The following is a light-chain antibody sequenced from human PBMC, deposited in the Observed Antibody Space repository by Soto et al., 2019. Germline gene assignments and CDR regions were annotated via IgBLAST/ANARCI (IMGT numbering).Light chain of an antibody. J-gene: IGKJ4*01. Sequence: DIVMTQSPDPLAVSLGERATINCKSSQSVLYSSNNKNYLAWYQQKPGQPPKLLIYWASTRESGVPDRFSGSGSGTDFTLTISSLQAEDVEVYYCQQYYSTPLTFGGGTKVDIK. CDR1: QSVLYSSNNKNY. CDR3: QQYYSTPLT. V-gene: IGKV4-1*01. CDR2: WAS.